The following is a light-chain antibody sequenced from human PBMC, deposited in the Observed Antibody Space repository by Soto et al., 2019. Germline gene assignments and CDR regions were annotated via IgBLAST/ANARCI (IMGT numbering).Light chain of an antibody. CDR2: AAS. CDR3: PQSYSPPFP. Sequence: DIQITHSPSSLSSSVLYIVTVTCRASQSIGIYLNWYQQEPGKAPKLLIYAASTLQSGVPLRFSGSGSGTDFTLTIGSLQPEDFAPYFCPQSYSPPFPFGPGTKVA. V-gene: IGKV1-39*01. J-gene: IGKJ3*01. CDR1: QSIGIY.